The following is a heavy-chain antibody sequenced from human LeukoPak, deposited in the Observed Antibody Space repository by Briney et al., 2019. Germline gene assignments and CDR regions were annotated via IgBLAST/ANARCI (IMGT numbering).Heavy chain of an antibody. V-gene: IGHV1-8*02. CDR1: GYTFTSYD. D-gene: IGHD6-13*01. CDR3: ARVFPGYSSNWYLPDY. J-gene: IGHJ4*02. Sequence: ASVKVSCKASGYTFTSYDINWVRQATGQGLEWMGWMNPNSGNTGYAQKFQGRVTMTRNTSISTAYMELSSLRSGDTAVYYCARVFPGYSSNWYLPDYWGQGTLVTVSS. CDR2: MNPNSGNT.